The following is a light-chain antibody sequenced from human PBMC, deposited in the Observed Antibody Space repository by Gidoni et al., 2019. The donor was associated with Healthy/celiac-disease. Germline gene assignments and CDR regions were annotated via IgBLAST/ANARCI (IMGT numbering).Light chain of an antibody. Sequence: EIVMTQSPATLSVSPGERATLSCRASQSVSSNLAWYQQKPGQAPRLLIYGAATRATGIPARVRGSGSGTEFTLTISSLQSEDFAVYYCQQYNNWPPLTFGGXTKVEIK. CDR2: GAA. CDR3: QQYNNWPPLT. V-gene: IGKV3-15*01. CDR1: QSVSSN. J-gene: IGKJ4*01.